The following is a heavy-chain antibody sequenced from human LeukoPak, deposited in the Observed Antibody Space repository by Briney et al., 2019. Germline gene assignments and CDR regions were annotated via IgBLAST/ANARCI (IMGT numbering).Heavy chain of an antibody. CDR3: ARGLYGDYPFDP. CDR2: INHSGST. D-gene: IGHD4-17*01. CDR1: GGSFSGYY. V-gene: IGHV4-34*01. J-gene: IGHJ5*02. Sequence: SETLSLTCAVYGGSFSGYYWSWVRQPPGKGLEWIGEINHSGSTNYNPSLKSRVTISVDTSKNQFSLKLSSVTAADTAVYYCARGLYGDYPFDPWSQGTLVTVSS.